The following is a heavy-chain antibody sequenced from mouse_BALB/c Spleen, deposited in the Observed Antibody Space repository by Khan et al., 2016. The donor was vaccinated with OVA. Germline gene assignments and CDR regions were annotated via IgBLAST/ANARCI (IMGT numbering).Heavy chain of an antibody. Sequence: EVELVESGGDLVQPGGSRKLSCAASGFTFSSYGMHWVRQAPEKGLEWVAYISGDSNTIYYADTVKGRFTISRDNPRNTLFLQMTSLMSEDTAMYYCATSYFYGNYVDYWGTGTTSTVSS. D-gene: IGHD1-1*01. J-gene: IGHJ2*01. CDR2: ISGDSNTI. CDR1: GFTFSSYG. CDR3: ATSYFYGNYVDY. V-gene: IGHV5-17*02.